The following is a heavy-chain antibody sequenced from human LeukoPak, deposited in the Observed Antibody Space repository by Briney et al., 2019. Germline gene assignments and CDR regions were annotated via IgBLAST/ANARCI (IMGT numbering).Heavy chain of an antibody. D-gene: IGHD2-2*01. V-gene: IGHV4-59*12. CDR3: ARDTYCSSTSCPGGWFDP. Sequence: SETLSLTCTVSGGSISSYYWSWIRQPPGKGLERIGYIYYSGSTNYNPSLKSRVTISVDTSKNQFSLKLSSVTAADTAVYYCARDTYCSSTSCPGGWFDPWGQGTLVTVSS. J-gene: IGHJ5*02. CDR2: IYYSGST. CDR1: GGSISSYY.